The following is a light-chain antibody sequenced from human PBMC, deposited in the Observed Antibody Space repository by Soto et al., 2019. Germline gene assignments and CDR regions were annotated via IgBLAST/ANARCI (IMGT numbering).Light chain of an antibody. Sequence: DIQMTQSPSTLYASVGDRVTITCRASQSLSSWLAWYQQKPGKAPKLLIYDASSLESGVPSSFSGSGAGTDFTLTISSLQTDDFATYSCQQYNTYPFSFGQGTKLEI. CDR2: DAS. J-gene: IGKJ2*01. CDR3: QQYNTYPFS. V-gene: IGKV1-5*01. CDR1: QSLSSW.